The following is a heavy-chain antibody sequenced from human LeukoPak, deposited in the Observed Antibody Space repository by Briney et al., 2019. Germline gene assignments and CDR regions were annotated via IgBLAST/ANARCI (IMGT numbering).Heavy chain of an antibody. CDR1: GYTLTELS. Sequence: ASVKVSFKVSGYTLTELSMHWVRQAPGKGLEWMGGFDPEDGETIYAQKFQGRVTMTEDTSTDTAYMELSSLRSEDTAVYYCATSWAAAGAFDIWGQGTMVTVSS. CDR3: ATSWAAAGAFDI. CDR2: FDPEDGET. D-gene: IGHD6-13*01. J-gene: IGHJ3*02. V-gene: IGHV1-24*01.